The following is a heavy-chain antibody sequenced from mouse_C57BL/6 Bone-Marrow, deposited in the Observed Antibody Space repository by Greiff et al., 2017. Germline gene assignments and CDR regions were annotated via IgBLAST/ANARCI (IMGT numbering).Heavy chain of an antibody. J-gene: IGHJ4*01. CDR3: AREEPYYGSGMDY. CDR1: GYTFTSYW. V-gene: IGHV1-55*01. D-gene: IGHD1-1*01. CDR2: IYPGSGST. Sequence: QVQLQQPGAELVKPGASVKMSCKASGYTFTSYWITWVKQRPGQGLEWIGDIYPGSGSTNYNEKFKSKATLTVDTSSSTAYMQLSSLTSEDSAGYYCAREEPYYGSGMDYWGQGTSVTVSS.